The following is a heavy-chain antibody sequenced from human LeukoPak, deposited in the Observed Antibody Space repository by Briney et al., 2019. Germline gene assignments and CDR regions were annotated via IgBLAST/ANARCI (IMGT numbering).Heavy chain of an antibody. J-gene: IGHJ4*02. D-gene: IGHD6-13*01. V-gene: IGHV4-34*01. CDR1: GGSFSGYY. CDR3: ARGYSSSWYL. CDR2: INHSGST. Sequence: SETLSLTCAVYGGSFSGYYWSWIRQPPGKGLEWIGEINHSGSTNYNPSLKSRVTISVDTSKNQSSLKLSSVTAADTAVYYCARGYSSSWYLWGQGTLVTVSS.